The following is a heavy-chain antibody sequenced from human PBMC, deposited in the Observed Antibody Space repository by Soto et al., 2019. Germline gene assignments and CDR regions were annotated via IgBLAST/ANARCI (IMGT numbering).Heavy chain of an antibody. J-gene: IGHJ4*02. CDR3: AIAARHYDILTGYYGGVFR. CDR1: GFTFSPFW. CDR2: INGDASTI. V-gene: IGHV3-74*01. D-gene: IGHD3-9*01. Sequence: PGGSLRLSCAASGFTFSPFWMHWVRQAPGKGLVWVSHINGDASTIVYADSVKGRFTVSRDNAKNTLYLQLNSLRVEDTAVYFCAIAARHYDILTGYYGGVFRWGQGTLVTVSS.